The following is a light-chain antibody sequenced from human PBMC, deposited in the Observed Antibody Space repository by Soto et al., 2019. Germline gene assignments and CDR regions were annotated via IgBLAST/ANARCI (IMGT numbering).Light chain of an antibody. Sequence: DIQMTQSPSSLSASVGDRVSITCRASQDIERWLAWYQQKPGEAPKVLIYDASNLEAGVPSRFRGSGSGTDFTFTISRLQPEDIATYYCQQYENLPTVGQGTRLEI. J-gene: IGKJ5*01. V-gene: IGKV1-33*01. CDR2: DAS. CDR1: QDIERW. CDR3: QQYENLPT.